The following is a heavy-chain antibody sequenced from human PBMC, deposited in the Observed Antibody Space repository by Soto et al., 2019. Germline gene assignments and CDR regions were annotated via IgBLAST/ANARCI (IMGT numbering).Heavy chain of an antibody. J-gene: IGHJ4*02. Sequence: GGSLRLSCAASGLTFSSFAMSWVRQAPGKGLEWVSSISGSGESTYYADSVKGRLSISRDDSKNTLYLQMNSLRAEDTAVYYCAKRREGGYYIFDYWGQGNPVTVSS. CDR2: ISGSGEST. CDR1: GLTFSSFA. CDR3: AKRREGGYYIFDY. D-gene: IGHD3-10*01. V-gene: IGHV3-23*01.